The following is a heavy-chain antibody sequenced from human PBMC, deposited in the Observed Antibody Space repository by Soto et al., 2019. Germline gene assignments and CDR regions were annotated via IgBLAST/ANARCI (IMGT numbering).Heavy chain of an antibody. CDR1: GFTFSSCA. Sequence: LRLSCAAAGFTFSSCAMSWVRQAPGRGLEWVSAVSGSGGSTYYADSVKGRFTISRDNSKNTLYLQMNSLRAEDTAVYYCAKGLFVGSPPGGYFDYWGQGTLVTVSS. V-gene: IGHV3-23*01. D-gene: IGHD1-26*01. J-gene: IGHJ4*02. CDR3: AKGLFVGSPPGGYFDY. CDR2: VSGSGGST.